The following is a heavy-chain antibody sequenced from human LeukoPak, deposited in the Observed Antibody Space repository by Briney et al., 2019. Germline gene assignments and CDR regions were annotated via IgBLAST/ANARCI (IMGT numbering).Heavy chain of an antibody. V-gene: IGHV1-3*01. J-gene: IGHJ4*02. CDR1: GYIFTKYV. CDR2: IKAGNGDT. D-gene: IGHD2-21*01. CDR3: ARDDCGDTCYPGGY. Sequence: GASVKVSRKASGYIFTKYVVHWVRQAPGQRPEWMGWIKAGNGDTKYSQNFQDRLTITRDTSASTVYMELSSLTPEDTALYYCARDDCGDTCYPGGYWGQGTLVTVSS.